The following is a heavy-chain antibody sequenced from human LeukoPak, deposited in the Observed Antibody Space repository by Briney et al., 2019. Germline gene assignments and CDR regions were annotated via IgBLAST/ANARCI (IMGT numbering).Heavy chain of an antibody. CDR2: IYYSGST. Sequence: KPSETLSLTCTVSGGSISSSRSFWGWIRQPPGKGLEWIGSIYYSGSTYYNSSLASRVTISVDTSRSQFSLKLTSVTAADTAVYYCGRRDGMATITDWGQGTLVTVSS. V-gene: IGHV4-39*01. J-gene: IGHJ4*02. D-gene: IGHD5-24*01. CDR1: GGSISSSRSF. CDR3: GRRDGMATITD.